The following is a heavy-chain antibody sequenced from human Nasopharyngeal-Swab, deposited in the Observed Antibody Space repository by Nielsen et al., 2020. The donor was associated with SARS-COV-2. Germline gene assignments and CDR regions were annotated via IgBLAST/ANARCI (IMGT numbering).Heavy chain of an antibody. CDR1: GFTFSGSA. CDR3: TRHEEHCGGDCYPFDY. J-gene: IGHJ4*02. D-gene: IGHD2-21*02. CDR2: IRSKANSYAT. V-gene: IGHV3-73*01. Sequence: GSLKISCAASGFTFSGSAMHWVRQASGKGLEWVGRIRSKANSYATAYAASVKGRFTISRDDSKNTAYLQMNSLKTEDTAVYYCTRHEEHCGGDCYPFDYWGQGTLVTVSS.